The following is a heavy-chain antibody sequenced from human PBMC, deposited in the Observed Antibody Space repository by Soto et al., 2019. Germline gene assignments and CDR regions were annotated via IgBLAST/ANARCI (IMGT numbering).Heavy chain of an antibody. CDR1: GVRFDDYV. Sequence: GGSLRLSCVGSGVRFDDYVMDWVRQIPGKGLEWVSRITWNSGNIGYADSVKGRFTISRDNAKNSLYLQMNSLRAEDTALYYCAIFRTVTTPFDYWGQGTLVTVSS. CDR3: AIFRTVTTPFDY. V-gene: IGHV3-9*01. J-gene: IGHJ4*02. CDR2: ITWNSGNI. D-gene: IGHD4-17*01.